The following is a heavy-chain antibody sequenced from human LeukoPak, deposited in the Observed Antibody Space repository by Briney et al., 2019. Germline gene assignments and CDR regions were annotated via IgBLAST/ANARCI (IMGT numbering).Heavy chain of an antibody. CDR2: IYYSGST. Sequence: SETLSLTCTVSGGSISSSSYYWGWIRQPPGKGLEWIGSIYYSGSTYYNPSLKSRVTISVDTSKNQFSLKLSSVTAADTAVYYCARHHTPYSTFDYWGQRTMVTVSS. CDR3: ARHHTPYSTFDY. J-gene: IGHJ4*02. CDR1: GGSISSSSYY. V-gene: IGHV4-39*01. D-gene: IGHD2/OR15-2a*01.